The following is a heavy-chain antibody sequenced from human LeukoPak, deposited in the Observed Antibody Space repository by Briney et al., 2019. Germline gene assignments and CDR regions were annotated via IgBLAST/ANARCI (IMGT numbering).Heavy chain of an antibody. CDR3: AKSYGYSYGYYVDY. J-gene: IGHJ4*02. CDR1: GFTFSSYG. Sequence: GGSLRLSCAASGFTFSSYGMHWVRQAPGKGLEWVAVIWYDGSNKYYADSVKGRFTISRDNSKNTLYLQVNSLRAEDTAVYYCAKSYGYSYGYYVDYWGQGTLVTVSS. V-gene: IGHV3-33*06. CDR2: IWYDGSNK. D-gene: IGHD5-18*01.